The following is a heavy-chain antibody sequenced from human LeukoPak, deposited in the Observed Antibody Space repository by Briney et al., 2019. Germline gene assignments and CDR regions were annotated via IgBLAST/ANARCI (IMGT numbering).Heavy chain of an antibody. J-gene: IGHJ6*03. CDR3: ARDGYCSSTSCYWGLYYYYMDV. D-gene: IGHD2-2*03. CDR2: ISAYNGNT. Sequence: ASVKVSCKASGYTFTSYGISWVRQAPGQGLEWMGWISAYNGNTSYAQKLQGRVTMTTDTSTSTAYMELRSLRSDDTAVYYCARDGYCSSTSCYWGLYYYYMDVWGKGTTVTVSS. V-gene: IGHV1-18*01. CDR1: GYTFTSYG.